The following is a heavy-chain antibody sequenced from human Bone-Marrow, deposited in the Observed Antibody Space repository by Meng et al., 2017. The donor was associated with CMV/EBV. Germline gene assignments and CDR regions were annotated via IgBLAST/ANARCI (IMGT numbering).Heavy chain of an antibody. Sequence: ASVKACKASGYTFTSYDINWARQATGQGLEWMGWMNPNSGNTGYAQKFQGRVTITRNTSISTAYMELSSLRAEDTAVYYCASGQYYDFWSGYQNLDYWVQGTLVTVSS. D-gene: IGHD3-3*01. V-gene: IGHV1-8*03. CDR3: ASGQYYDFWSGYQNLDY. J-gene: IGHJ4*02. CDR1: GYTFTSYD. CDR2: MNPNSGNT.